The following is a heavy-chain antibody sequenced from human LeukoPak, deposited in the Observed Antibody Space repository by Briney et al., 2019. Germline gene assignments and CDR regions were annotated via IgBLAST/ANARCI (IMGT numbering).Heavy chain of an antibody. CDR3: ARDLVSAGFDI. CDR2: INTNTGIA. CDR1: GYTFSSHA. J-gene: IGHJ3*02. Sequence: GASVKVSCKAFGYTFSSHAMNWVRQAPGQGLELMGWINTNTGIAAYAQGFAGRFVFSLDTSVTTAYLQITSLKAEDTAVYYCARDLVSAGFDIWGQGTMVTVSS. V-gene: IGHV7-4-1*02. D-gene: IGHD6-6*01.